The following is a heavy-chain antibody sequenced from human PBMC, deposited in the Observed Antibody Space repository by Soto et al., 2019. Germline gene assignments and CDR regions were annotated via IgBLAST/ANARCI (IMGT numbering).Heavy chain of an antibody. Sequence: SQTLSLTCAISGDSGSSNSAAWNWIRQSPSRGLEWLGRTYYRSKWYNDYAVSVKSRITINPDTSKNQFSLQLNSVTPEDTAVYYCARELSYVNGYDLELLGYYYYMDVWGKGTTVTVSS. V-gene: IGHV6-1*01. CDR1: GDSGSSNSAA. D-gene: IGHD5-12*01. J-gene: IGHJ6*03. CDR2: TYYRSKWYN. CDR3: ARELSYVNGYDLELLGYYYYMDV.